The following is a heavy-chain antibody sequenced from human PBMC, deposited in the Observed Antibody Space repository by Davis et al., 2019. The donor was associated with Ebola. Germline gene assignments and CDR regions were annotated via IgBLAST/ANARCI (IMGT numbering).Heavy chain of an antibody. V-gene: IGHV1-3*01. CDR2: INAGNGNT. CDR1: GYTFTSYA. CDR3: ARRYCSSTSCSRYYYGMDV. D-gene: IGHD2-2*01. J-gene: IGHJ6*02. Sequence: AASVKVSCKASGYTFTSYAMHWVRQAPGQRLEWMGWINAGNGNTKYSQKFQGRVTITRDTSASTAYMELSSLRSEDTAVYYCARRYCSSTSCSRYYYGMDVWGQGTTVTVS.